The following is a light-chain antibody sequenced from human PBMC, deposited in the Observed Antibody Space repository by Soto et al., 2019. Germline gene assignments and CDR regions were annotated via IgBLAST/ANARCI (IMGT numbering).Light chain of an antibody. CDR2: IAS. CDR3: QQFNSYPIT. CDR1: QGITSA. J-gene: IGKJ5*01. Sequence: AIQLTQSPSSLSAFVGDRVTITCRASQGITSALAWYQQKPGKAPKLLISIASSLESGVPSRFSGSGPRTDFTLTISSLQPEDFATYFCQQFNSYPITCGQGTRLEIK. V-gene: IGKV1-13*02.